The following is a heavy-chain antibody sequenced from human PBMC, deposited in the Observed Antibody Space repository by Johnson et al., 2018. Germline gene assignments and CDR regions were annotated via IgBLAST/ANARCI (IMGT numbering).Heavy chain of an antibody. CDR2: IKEDGSEK. D-gene: IGHD4-23*01. Sequence: VQLVQSGGGLVQPGNSLRLSCAASGFTFSTYWMSWVRQAPGKGLEWVANIKEDGSEKHYVDSVKGRFTISRDNAKNSLYLQMNSLRAEDSAVFYWAGDSGGNIPDAFDIWGQGTMVTVSS. J-gene: IGHJ3*02. CDR1: GFTFSTYW. CDR3: AGDSGGNIPDAFDI. V-gene: IGHV3-7*01.